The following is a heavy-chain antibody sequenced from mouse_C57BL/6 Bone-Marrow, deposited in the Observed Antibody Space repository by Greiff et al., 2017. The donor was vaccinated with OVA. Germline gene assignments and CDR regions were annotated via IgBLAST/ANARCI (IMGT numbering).Heavy chain of an antibody. CDR3: ARRGYYGRGDDAMDY. CDR1: GYTFTSYW. J-gene: IGHJ4*01. V-gene: IGHV1-53*01. D-gene: IGHD1-1*01. Sequence: QVQLQQPGTELVKPGASVKLSCKASGYTFTSYWMHWVKQRPGQGLEWIGNINPSNGGNNYNEKFKSKATLAVDKSSSTAYMQLSSLTSEDSAIYYCARRGYYGRGDDAMDYWGQGTSVTVSS. CDR2: INPSNGGN.